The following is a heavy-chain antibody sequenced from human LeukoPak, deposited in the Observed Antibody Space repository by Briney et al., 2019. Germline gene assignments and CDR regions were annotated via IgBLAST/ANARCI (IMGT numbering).Heavy chain of an antibody. CDR2: IKQDGSEK. D-gene: IGHD3-3*01. V-gene: IGHV3-7*01. J-gene: IGHJ4*02. CDR1: GFSFSSYA. Sequence: QPGGSLRLSCAASGFSFSSYAMSWVRQAPGKGLEWVANIKQDGSEKYYVDSVKGRFTISRDNAKNSLYLQMNSLRAEDTAVYYCARDLYYDFWKWGYYFDYWGQGTLVTVSS. CDR3: ARDLYYDFWKWGYYFDY.